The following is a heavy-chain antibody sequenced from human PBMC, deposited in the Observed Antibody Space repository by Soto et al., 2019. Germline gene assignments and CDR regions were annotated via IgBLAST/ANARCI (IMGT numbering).Heavy chain of an antibody. Sequence: GASVKVSCKASGYIFTSYGISWVRQAPGQGLEWMGWISAYNGNTNYAQKLQGRVTMTTDTSTSTAYMELRSLISDDTAVYYCGRDALGRGGYGSVWWGACFDPGGRETLVTVP. D-gene: IGHD4-17*01. CDR1: GYIFTSYG. J-gene: IGHJ5*02. CDR2: ISAYNGNT. V-gene: IGHV1-18*01. CDR3: GRDALGRGGYGSVWWGACFDP.